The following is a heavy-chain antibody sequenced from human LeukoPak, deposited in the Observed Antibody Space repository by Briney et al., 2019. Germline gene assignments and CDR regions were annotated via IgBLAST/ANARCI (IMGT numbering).Heavy chain of an antibody. CDR1: GFTFGSYI. CDR3: ARGDYCTTTTCLCGAS. Sequence: PGGSLRLSCAASGFTFGSYIMQWVRQAPGKGLEWVAAIGYDGSNEYYADSLKGRFAISRDNSKNTLYLQMNSLRAEDTAVYYCARGDYCTTTTCLCGASWGQGALVTVSS. D-gene: IGHD2-2*01. V-gene: IGHV3-33*01. J-gene: IGHJ5*02. CDR2: IGYDGSNE.